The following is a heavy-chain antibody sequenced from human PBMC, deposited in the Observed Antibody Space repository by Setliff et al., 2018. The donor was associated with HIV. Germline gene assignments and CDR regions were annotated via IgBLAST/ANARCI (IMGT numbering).Heavy chain of an antibody. CDR1: GFIFSNYW. J-gene: IGHJ4*02. CDR3: ARTYYGGNY. Sequence: GGSLRLSCAASGFIFSNYWMSWIRQAPGKGLEWVANIRQDGSGKYYVDSVRGRFTISRDNAENSLYLRMNSLRAEDTAVYYCARTYYGGNYWGQGALVTVSS. CDR2: IRQDGSGK. D-gene: IGHD4-17*01. V-gene: IGHV3-7*03.